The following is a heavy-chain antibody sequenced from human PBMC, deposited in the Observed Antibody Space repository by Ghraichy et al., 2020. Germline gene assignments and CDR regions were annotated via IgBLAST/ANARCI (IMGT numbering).Heavy chain of an antibody. CDR1: GGSFSGYY. Sequence: SETLSLTCAVYGGSFSGYYWSWIRQPPGKGLDWIGEINHSGSTNYNPSLKSRVTISVDTSKNQFSLKLSSVTAADTAVYYCARGDYYDSCCHYYLSYRRAFDYWGQGTLVTVSS. CDR3: ARGDYYDSCCHYYLSYRRAFDY. V-gene: IGHV4-34*01. CDR2: INHSGST. J-gene: IGHJ4*02. D-gene: IGHD3-22*01.